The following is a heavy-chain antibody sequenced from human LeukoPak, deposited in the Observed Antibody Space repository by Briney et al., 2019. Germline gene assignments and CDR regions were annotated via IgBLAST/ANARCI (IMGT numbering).Heavy chain of an antibody. D-gene: IGHD2-2*02. CDR1: GFTFGDYA. Sequence: GGSLRLSCAASGFTFGDYAMRWVRQAPGKGLEWVAYISNSGSVLYYTDSVKGRFTISRDNAKKSLYLQMDGLRAEDTAVYFCARDPDTSSKVDFWGQGTLVTVSS. V-gene: IGHV3-11*01. CDR2: ISNSGSVL. CDR3: ARDPDTSSKVDF. J-gene: IGHJ4*02.